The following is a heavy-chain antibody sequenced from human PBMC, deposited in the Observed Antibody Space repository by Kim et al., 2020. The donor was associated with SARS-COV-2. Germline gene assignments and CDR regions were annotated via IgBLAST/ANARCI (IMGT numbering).Heavy chain of an antibody. Sequence: GGSLRLSCAASGFTFSDYYMSWIRQAPGKGLEWVSYISSSSSYTNYADSVKGRFTISRDNAKNSLYLQMNSLRAEDTAVYYCARARANDAFDIWGQGTMVTVSS. J-gene: IGHJ3*02. CDR3: ARARANDAFDI. V-gene: IGHV3-11*06. CDR1: GFTFSDYY. CDR2: ISSSSSYT.